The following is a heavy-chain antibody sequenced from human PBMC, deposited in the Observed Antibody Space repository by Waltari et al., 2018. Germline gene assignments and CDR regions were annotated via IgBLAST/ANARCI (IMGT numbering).Heavy chain of an antibody. CDR1: GLTVSSNY. CDR3: ASCSRSSCYQGGFDY. V-gene: IGHV3-53*01. J-gene: IGHJ4*02. D-gene: IGHD2-2*01. Sequence: EVQLVESGGGLVQPGGSLRLSCVASGLTVSSNYISWVRQAPGKGLGWVAGIYRGGGNFNADSVQGRFTISRDNSQNALYLQVSSLRAEDTAVYFCASCSRSSCYQGGFDYWGQGTLVTFTS. CDR2: IYRGGGN.